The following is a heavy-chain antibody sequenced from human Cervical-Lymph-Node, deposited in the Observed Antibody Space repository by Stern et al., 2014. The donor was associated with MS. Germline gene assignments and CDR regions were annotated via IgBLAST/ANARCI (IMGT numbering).Heavy chain of an antibody. V-gene: IGHV7-4-1*02. Sequence: QVQLVQSGSELKEPGASVKVSCKASGYTLTNYPMNWVRQAPGQGLEWMGWINTNTGNSTYAQGFTGPFVFSLDTSVSTAYLHISSLKAEDTAVYYCARDFVDTAMITRSDYLDSWGQGTLVTVSS. CDR1: GYTLTNYP. D-gene: IGHD5-18*01. CDR2: INTNTGNS. CDR3: ARDFVDTAMITRSDYLDS. J-gene: IGHJ4*02.